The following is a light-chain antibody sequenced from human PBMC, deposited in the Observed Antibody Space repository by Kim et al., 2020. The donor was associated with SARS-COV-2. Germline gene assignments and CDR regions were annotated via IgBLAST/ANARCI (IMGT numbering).Light chain of an antibody. CDR1: QNIANY. Sequence: ASVGDRVTISCRASQNIANYINWYQQKRGNAPDLLIHTASTLHSGVPSRFTGSGYGTDFSLTINSLQPEDVATYYCQQSYTTPMYTFGRGTKVEI. J-gene: IGKJ2*01. V-gene: IGKV1-39*01. CDR2: TAS. CDR3: QQSYTTPMYT.